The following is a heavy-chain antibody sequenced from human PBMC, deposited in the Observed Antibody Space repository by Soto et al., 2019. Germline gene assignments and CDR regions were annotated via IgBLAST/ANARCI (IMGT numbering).Heavy chain of an antibody. Sequence: SGPAPVNHAQTLTLTCTFPGFSLRKSGVGVGWIRQPPGKALEWLALIYWNDDKRYSPSLTSRLTITKDTSKNQVVLTMTNMDPVDTATYYCAHSRLWQQLAPWGQGTLVTVSS. D-gene: IGHD6-13*01. J-gene: IGHJ4*02. CDR2: IYWNDDK. V-gene: IGHV2-5*01. CDR1: GFSLRKSGVG. CDR3: AHSRLWQQLAP.